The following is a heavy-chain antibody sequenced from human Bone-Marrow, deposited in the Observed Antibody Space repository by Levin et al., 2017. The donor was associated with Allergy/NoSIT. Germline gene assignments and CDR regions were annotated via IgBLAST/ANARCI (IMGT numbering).Heavy chain of an antibody. CDR1: GFTFSSYA. J-gene: IGHJ4*02. CDR2: ISYDGSNK. Sequence: GESLKISCAASGFTFSSYAMHWVRQAPGKGLEWVAVISYDGSNKYYADSVKGRFTISRDNSKNTLYLQMNSLRAEDTAVYYCAREVKYNWNFVYWGQGTLVTVSS. D-gene: IGHD1-20*01. CDR3: AREVKYNWNFVY. V-gene: IGHV3-30*04.